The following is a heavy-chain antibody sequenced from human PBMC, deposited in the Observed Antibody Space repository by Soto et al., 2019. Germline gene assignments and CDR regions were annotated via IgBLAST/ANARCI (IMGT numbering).Heavy chain of an antibody. Sequence: QVQLVQSGAEVKKPGSSVKVSCKASGGTFSSYTISWVRQAPGQGLEWMGRIIPILGIANYAQKFQGRVTITADKSTSTAYMELSSLRSEDTAVYYCASRVDQLLIDYWGQGTLVTVSS. CDR3: ASRVDQLLIDY. J-gene: IGHJ4*02. CDR1: GGTFSSYT. V-gene: IGHV1-69*02. D-gene: IGHD2-2*01. CDR2: IIPILGIA.